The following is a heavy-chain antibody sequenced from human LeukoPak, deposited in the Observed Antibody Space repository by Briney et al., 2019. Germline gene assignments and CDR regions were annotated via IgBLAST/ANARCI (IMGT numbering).Heavy chain of an antibody. D-gene: IGHD1-1*01. J-gene: IGHJ5*02. CDR2: VYYSGNT. CDR1: GGSVSSGNFY. Sequence: PSETLSLTCTVSGGSVSSGNFYWGFIRQPPGKGLEWIGSVYYSGNTFYNPALKSRLTISVDTSKNQFSLKLTSATAADTALYYCIVETDRWFDPRGQGTLVTVSS. V-gene: IGHV4-39*01. CDR3: IVETDRWFDP.